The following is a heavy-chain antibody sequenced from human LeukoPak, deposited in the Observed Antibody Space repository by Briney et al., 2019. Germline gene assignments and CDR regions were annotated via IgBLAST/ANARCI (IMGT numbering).Heavy chain of an antibody. V-gene: IGHV3-74*01. D-gene: IGHD2-8*02. CDR1: GFSLSGYW. CDR2: ISPEGSGT. CDR3: SRVQAGRSGLMDV. J-gene: IGHJ6*02. Sequence: GGSLRLSCAASGFSLSGYWMHWVRHAPGKGLVWVSRISPEGSGTTYADSVKGRFTISRDNSKNTLYLQMNSLRDEDAAVYHCSRVQAGRSGLMDVWGRGTTVTVSS.